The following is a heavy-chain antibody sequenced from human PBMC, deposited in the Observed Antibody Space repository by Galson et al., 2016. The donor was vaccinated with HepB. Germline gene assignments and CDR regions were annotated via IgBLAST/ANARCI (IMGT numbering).Heavy chain of an antibody. J-gene: IGHJ4*02. Sequence: SLRLSCAASGFTSSNHWISWVRQAPGQGLEWVANIKPDGGVQYYVDSVRGRFTISRDIAKNAVYLQMNSLRVEEAAVYYCAREIAGSYFDWGQGTLVTVSS. CDR2: IKPDGGVQ. D-gene: IGHD3-10*01. CDR1: GFTSSNHW. CDR3: AREIAGSYFD. V-gene: IGHV3-7*01.